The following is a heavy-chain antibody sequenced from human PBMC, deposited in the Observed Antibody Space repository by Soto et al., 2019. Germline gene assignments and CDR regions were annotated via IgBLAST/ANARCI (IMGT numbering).Heavy chain of an antibody. CDR2: INPSGGST. D-gene: IGHD2-15*01. V-gene: IGHV1-46*01. Sequence: ASVKVSCKASGYTFTSYYMHWVRQAPGQGLEWMGIINPSGGSTSYGQKFQGRVTMTRDTSTSTVYMELSSLRSEDTAVYYCARVPYCSGGSCPNWFDPCGQGAMVPFYS. CDR1: GYTFTSYY. CDR3: ARVPYCSGGSCPNWFDP. J-gene: IGHJ5*02.